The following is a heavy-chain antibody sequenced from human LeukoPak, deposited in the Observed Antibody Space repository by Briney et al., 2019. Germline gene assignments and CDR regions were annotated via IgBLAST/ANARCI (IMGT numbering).Heavy chain of an antibody. CDR2: IYHSGST. Sequence: SETLSLTCAVSGYSISGGYYWGWIRQPPGKGLEWIGSIYHSGSTYYNPSLKSRVTISVDTSKNQFSLKLSSVTAADTAVYYCASGREAQDYWGQGTLVTVSS. D-gene: IGHD1-26*01. V-gene: IGHV4-38-2*01. CDR1: GYSISGGYY. J-gene: IGHJ4*02. CDR3: ASGREAQDY.